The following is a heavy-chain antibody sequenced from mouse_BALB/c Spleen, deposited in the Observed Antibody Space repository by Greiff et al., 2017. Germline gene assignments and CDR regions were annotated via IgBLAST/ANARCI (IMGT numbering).Heavy chain of an antibody. CDR3: TGGLYAMDY. V-gene: IGHV1-69*02. CDR1: GYTFTSYW. Sequence: VQLQQSGAELVRPGASVKLSCKASGYTFTSYWINWVKQRPGQGLEWIGNIYPSDSYTNYNQKFKDKATLTVDKSSSTAYMQLSSPTSEDSAVYYCTGGLYAMDYWGQGTSVTVSS. CDR2: IYPSDSYT. J-gene: IGHJ4*01.